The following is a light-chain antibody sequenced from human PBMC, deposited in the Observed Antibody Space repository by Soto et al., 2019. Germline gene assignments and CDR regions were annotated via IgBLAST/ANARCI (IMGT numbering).Light chain of an antibody. V-gene: IGLV2-8*01. Sequence: QSVLTQPPSASGSPGQSVTISCTGTSSDVGGYNDVSWYQQHPGKAPKLMIYEVSKRPSGVPDRFSGSKSGNTASLTVSGLQAEDEADYYCSSYAGSNNVFGTGTKLTVL. CDR3: SSYAGSNNV. J-gene: IGLJ1*01. CDR1: SSDVGGYND. CDR2: EVS.